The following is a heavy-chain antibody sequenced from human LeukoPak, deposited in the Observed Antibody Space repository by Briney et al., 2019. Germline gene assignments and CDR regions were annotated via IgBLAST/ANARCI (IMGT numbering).Heavy chain of an antibody. Sequence: SETLSLTCAVYGGSFSSYYWSWIRQPPGKGLEWIGYIYYSGVTKYNPSFKSRVTISVDTSKNQFSLKLNSATAADTAVYYCAGERNGYNPDWGQGTLVTVSS. CDR1: GGSFSSYY. D-gene: IGHD5-24*01. J-gene: IGHJ1*01. CDR2: IYYSGVT. V-gene: IGHV4-59*01. CDR3: AGERNGYNPD.